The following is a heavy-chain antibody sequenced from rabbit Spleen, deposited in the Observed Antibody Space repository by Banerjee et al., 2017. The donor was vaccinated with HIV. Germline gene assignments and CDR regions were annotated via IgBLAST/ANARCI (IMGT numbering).Heavy chain of an antibody. J-gene: IGHJ3*01. Sequence: EESGGDLVKPEGSLTLTCTASGFSLSSSHWIFWVRQAPGKGLEWIASIYTGSGATYFANWAKGRFTVSKASSTTVDLKLTSLTAADTATYFCARSINWANRALNFWGQGTQVTVS. V-gene: IGHV1S45*01. CDR1: GFSLSSSHW. D-gene: IGHD1-1*01. CDR2: IYTGSGAT. CDR3: ARSINWANRALNF.